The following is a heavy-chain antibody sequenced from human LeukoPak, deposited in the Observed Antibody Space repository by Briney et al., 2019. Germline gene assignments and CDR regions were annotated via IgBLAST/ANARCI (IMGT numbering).Heavy chain of an antibody. J-gene: IGHJ4*02. CDR2: IYHSGSTNSGST. CDR3: ARLGSTIFGPPGY. Sequence: PSETLSLTCTVSGASISNYYWTWIRQPPGKGLEWIGSIYHSGSTNSGSTNYNPSLKSRVTISVDTSKNQFSLKLSSVTAADTAVYYCARLGSTIFGPPGYWGQGTLVTVSS. V-gene: IGHV4-59*08. D-gene: IGHD3-3*01. CDR1: GASISNYY.